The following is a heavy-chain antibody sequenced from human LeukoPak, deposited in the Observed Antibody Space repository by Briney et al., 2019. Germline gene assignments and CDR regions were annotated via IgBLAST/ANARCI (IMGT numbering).Heavy chain of an antibody. CDR3: ARVGTRYYDIQPLFDY. CDR1: GGSFSGYY. CDR2: INHSGST. D-gene: IGHD3-9*01. V-gene: IGHV4-34*01. Sequence: SETPSLTCAVYGGSFSGYYWSWIRQPPGKGLEWIGEINHSGSTNYNPSLKSRVTISVDTSKNQFSLKLSSVTAADTAVYYCARVGTRYYDIQPLFDYWGQGTLVTVSS. J-gene: IGHJ4*02.